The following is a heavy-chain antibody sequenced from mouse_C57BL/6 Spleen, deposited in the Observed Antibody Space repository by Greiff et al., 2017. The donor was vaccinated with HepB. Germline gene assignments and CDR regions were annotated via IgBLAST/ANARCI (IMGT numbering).Heavy chain of an antibody. V-gene: IGHV1-50*01. CDR1: GYTFTSYW. J-gene: IGHJ3*01. CDR3: ARRAAQAPFAY. Sequence: QVQLQQPGAELVKPGASVKLSCKASGYTFTSYWMQWVKQRPGQGLEWIGEIDPSDSYTNYNQKFKGKATLTVDKSSRTAYMQLNSLASEDSAVYYCARRAAQAPFAYWGQGALVTVSA. CDR2: IDPSDSYT. D-gene: IGHD3-2*02.